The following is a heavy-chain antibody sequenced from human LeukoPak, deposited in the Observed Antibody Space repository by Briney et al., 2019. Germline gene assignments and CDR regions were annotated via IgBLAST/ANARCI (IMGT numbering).Heavy chain of an antibody. CDR2: IGTAGDT. CDR1: GFTFSSYD. J-gene: IGHJ6*02. CDR3: ARDRGDYGDHTGGMDV. V-gene: IGHV3-13*01. Sequence: GGSLRLSCAASGFTFSSYDMHWVRQATGKGLEWVSAIGTAGDTYYPGSVKGRFTISRENAKDSLYLQMNSLRAEDTAVYYCARDRGDYGDHTGGMDVWGQGTTVTVSS. D-gene: IGHD4-17*01.